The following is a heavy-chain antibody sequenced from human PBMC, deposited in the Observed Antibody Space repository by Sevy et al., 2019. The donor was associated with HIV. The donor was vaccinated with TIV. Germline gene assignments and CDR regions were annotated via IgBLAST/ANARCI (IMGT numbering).Heavy chain of an antibody. J-gene: IGHJ4*02. CDR1: GGSLDVFG. CDR3: ARDNWGSIDY. D-gene: IGHD7-27*01. Sequence: SETPLTCTVSGGSLDVFGWTWVRQPPGKGLEWIGYAYYNGGTNYNPSLKSRLTIPVGTSARQFSLHLNSVTAADTAIYYCARDNWGSIDYWGQGILVTVSS. V-gene: IGHV4-59*01. CDR2: AYYNGGT.